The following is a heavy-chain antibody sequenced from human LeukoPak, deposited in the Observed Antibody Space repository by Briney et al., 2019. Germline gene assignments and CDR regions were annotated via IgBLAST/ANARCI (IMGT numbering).Heavy chain of an antibody. CDR1: GGSISSYY. V-gene: IGHV4-59*08. CDR3: ARHRVATTEFDY. D-gene: IGHD1-1*01. Sequence: SETLSLTCTVSGGSISSYYWSWIRQPPGKGLEWIGYIYYSGSTNYNPSLESRVTISVDTSKNQFSLKLSSVTAADTAVYYCARHRVATTEFDYWGQGTLVTVSS. J-gene: IGHJ4*02. CDR2: IYYSGST.